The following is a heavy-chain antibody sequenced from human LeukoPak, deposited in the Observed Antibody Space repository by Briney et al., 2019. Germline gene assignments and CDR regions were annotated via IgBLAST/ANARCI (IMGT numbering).Heavy chain of an antibody. D-gene: IGHD3-10*01. J-gene: IGHJ6*02. CDR1: GGSFSGYY. CDR2: INHSGST. Sequence: SETLSLTCAVYGGSFSGYYWSWIRQPPGKGLEWIGEINHSGSTNYNPSLKSRVTISVDTSKNQISLKLSSVTAADTAVYYCARFRGQYYYYYGMDVWGQGTTVTVSS. CDR3: ARFRGQYYYYYGMDV. V-gene: IGHV4-34*01.